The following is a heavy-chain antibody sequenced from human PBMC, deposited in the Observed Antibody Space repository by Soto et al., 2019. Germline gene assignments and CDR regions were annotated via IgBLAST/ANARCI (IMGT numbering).Heavy chain of an antibody. J-gene: IGHJ2*01. V-gene: IGHV4-30-4*01. CDR1: GGSISSGDYY. CDR2: IYYSGST. Sequence: SETLSLTCSVSGGSISSGDYYWSWIRQPPGKGLEWIGYIYYSGSTYYNPSLKSRVTISVETSKSEFSLKLSSVTAADTAVYYCARKSQAWYFDLWGRGTLVTVSS. CDR3: ARKSQAWYFDL.